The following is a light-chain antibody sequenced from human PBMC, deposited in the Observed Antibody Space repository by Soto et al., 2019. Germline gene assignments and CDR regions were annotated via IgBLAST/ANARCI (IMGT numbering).Light chain of an antibody. CDR2: AAS. CDR3: QQANSFPRP. Sequence: DIQMTQSPSSVSAAVGDRVTITCRASHGVISWLAWYQQKRGKAHKLLIYAASNLQSGIPSRFSGSGSGTDFTLTINSLQTEDLAIYHCQQANSFPRPFGGGTKVEI. CDR1: HGVISW. V-gene: IGKV1D-12*01. J-gene: IGKJ4*01.